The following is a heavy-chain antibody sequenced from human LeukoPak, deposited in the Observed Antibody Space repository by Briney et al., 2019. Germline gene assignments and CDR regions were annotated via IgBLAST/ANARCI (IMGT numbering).Heavy chain of an antibody. J-gene: IGHJ6*02. V-gene: IGHV1-69*04. CDR2: VIPILGIA. CDR3: ARGTPGDNWSHPYYYYGMDV. D-gene: IGHD1-1*01. CDR1: GGTFSSYA. Sequence: SVKVSCKASGGTFSSYAISWVRQAPGQGLEWMGRVIPILGIANYAQKFQGRVTITADKSTSTAYMELSSLRSEDTAVYYCARGTPGDNWSHPYYYYGMDVWGQGTTVTVSS.